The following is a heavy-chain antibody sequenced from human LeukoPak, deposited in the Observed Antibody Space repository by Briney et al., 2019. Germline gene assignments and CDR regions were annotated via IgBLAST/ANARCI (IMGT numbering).Heavy chain of an antibody. Sequence: AGGSLRRSCAASGFTFSSFSMNGVPQAPGKGLEWVTTISASSCYIYDADSVKGRFTISRDNAKDSLYLQMNSLRAEDTAVYYCARDRRSGWGQGTLVTVSS. D-gene: IGHD3-3*01. V-gene: IGHV3-21*01. CDR2: ISASSCYI. CDR1: GFTFSSFS. J-gene: IGHJ4*02. CDR3: ARDRRSG.